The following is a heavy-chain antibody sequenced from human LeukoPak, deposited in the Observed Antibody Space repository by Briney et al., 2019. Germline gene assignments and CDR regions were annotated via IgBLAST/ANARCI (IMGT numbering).Heavy chain of an antibody. CDR3: ARLDKSSGDDY. J-gene: IGHJ4*02. CDR2: IYYGGST. CDR1: GGSISSSSYY. Sequence: PSETLSLTCTVSGGSISSSSYYWGWIRQPPGKGLEWIGSIYYGGSTYYNPSLKSRVTISVDTSKNQFSLKLSSVTAADTAVYYYARLDKSSGDDYWGQGTLVTVSS. V-gene: IGHV4-39*01. D-gene: IGHD7-27*01.